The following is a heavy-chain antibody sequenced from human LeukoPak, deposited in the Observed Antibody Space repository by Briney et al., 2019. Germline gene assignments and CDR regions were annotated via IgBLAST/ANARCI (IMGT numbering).Heavy chain of an antibody. Sequence: SETLSLTCNVSGGSISSYYWSWIRQPPGKGLEWIGYIYSSGSTNYNPSLKSRVTVSVDTSKNQFSLKLSSVTAADTAVYYCARLDYGSGTYVDYWGQGTLVTVSS. CDR3: ARLDYGSGTYVDY. J-gene: IGHJ4*02. D-gene: IGHD3-10*01. V-gene: IGHV4-59*01. CDR2: IYSSGST. CDR1: GGSISSYY.